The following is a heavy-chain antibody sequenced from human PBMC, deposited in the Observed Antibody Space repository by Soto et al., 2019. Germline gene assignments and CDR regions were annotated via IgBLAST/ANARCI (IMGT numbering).Heavy chain of an antibody. J-gene: IGHJ6*02. CDR2: LGAADDP. Sequence: PGGSLRLSCTGSGFPFSAYNINWVRQAPGKGLEWVSALGAADDPYYLGSVKGRFTISRENAKNSLYLQMNNLRAGDTAVYYCARAYSGRLPRRADYYYAMDVWGQGTTVTVSS. CDR3: ARAYSGRLPRRADYYYAMDV. D-gene: IGHD2-15*01. CDR1: GFPFSAYN. V-gene: IGHV3-13*05.